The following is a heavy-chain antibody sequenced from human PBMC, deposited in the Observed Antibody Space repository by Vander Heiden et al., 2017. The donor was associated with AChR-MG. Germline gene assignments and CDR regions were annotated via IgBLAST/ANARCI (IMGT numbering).Heavy chain of an antibody. CDR1: GFTFSSYS. J-gene: IGHJ4*02. CDR2: ISSSSSYI. V-gene: IGHV3-21*01. D-gene: IGHD3-22*01. Sequence: EVQLVESGGGLVKPGGSLRLSCAASGFTFSSYSMNWVRQAPGKGLEWVSSISSSSSYIYYADSVKGRFTISRDNAKNSLYLQMNSLRAEDTAVYYCAIDTPYYYDSSGFHWGQGTLVTVSS. CDR3: AIDTPYYYDSSGFH.